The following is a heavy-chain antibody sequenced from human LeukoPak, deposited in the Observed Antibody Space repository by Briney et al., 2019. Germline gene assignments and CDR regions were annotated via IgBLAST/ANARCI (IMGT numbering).Heavy chain of an antibody. CDR3: ARESGY. Sequence: GGSLRLSCAVPGFIFNNYWMNWVRQAPGKGLEWVANIKPDGNEENYVDSVKGRFTISRDNAKNSLYLQMNSLRVEDTAVYYCARESGYWGQGTLVTVSS. CDR1: GFIFNNYW. J-gene: IGHJ4*02. D-gene: IGHD3-10*01. V-gene: IGHV3-7*04. CDR2: IKPDGNEE.